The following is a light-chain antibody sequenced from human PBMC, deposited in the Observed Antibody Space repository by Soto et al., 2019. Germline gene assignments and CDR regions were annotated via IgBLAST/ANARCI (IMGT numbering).Light chain of an antibody. V-gene: IGKV1-5*01. Sequence: PSALSRSLGDRGTLTCRASQSISSWLAWYQQKPGKAPKLLIYDASSLESGAPSRFSGSGSGTEFTLTISSLQPDDFATYYCQQYNSSPLTFGGGTKVDIK. CDR1: QSISSW. CDR3: QQYNSSPLT. J-gene: IGKJ4*01. CDR2: DAS.